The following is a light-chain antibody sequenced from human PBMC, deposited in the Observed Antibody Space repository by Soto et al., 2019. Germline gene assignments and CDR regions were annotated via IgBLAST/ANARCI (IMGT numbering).Light chain of an antibody. CDR1: QGISNY. J-gene: IGKJ4*01. V-gene: IGKV1-33*01. Sequence: IQMTQFPSSLSASVGDRVTLTCQASQGISNYLNWYQQKPGKAPKLLIYDASTLETGVPSRFSGSGYGTEFTFTISGLQPEDVATYYCQQYESRVHFGGGTKVHIK. CDR3: QQYESRVH. CDR2: DAS.